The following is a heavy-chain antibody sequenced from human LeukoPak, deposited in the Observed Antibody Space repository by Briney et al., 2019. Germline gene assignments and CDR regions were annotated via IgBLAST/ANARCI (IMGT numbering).Heavy chain of an antibody. CDR3: VRDLGGRSGH. CDR1: GFMFSNYW. D-gene: IGHD1-26*01. CDR2: INTDGSST. Sequence: GGSLRLSCAASGFMFSNYWMHWVRQAPGKGLVWVSRINTDGSSTNYADSVKGRSTIFRDNAKNTLYLQMNSLRAEDTAVYYCVRDLGGRSGHWGQGTLVTVSS. V-gene: IGHV3-74*01. J-gene: IGHJ4*02.